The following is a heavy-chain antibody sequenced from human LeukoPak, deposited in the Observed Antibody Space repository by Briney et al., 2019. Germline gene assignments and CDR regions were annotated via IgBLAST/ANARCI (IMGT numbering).Heavy chain of an antibody. CDR2: ISSSGSTI. V-gene: IGHV3-11*01. CDR1: GLTFSDYY. Sequence: GGSLRLSCAASGLTFSDYYMSWIRQAPGKGLEWASYISSSGSTIYYADSVKGRFTISRDNAKNSLYLQMNSLRAEDTAVYYCATSHYYDSSGYYWDAFDIWGQGTMVTVSS. J-gene: IGHJ3*02. D-gene: IGHD3-22*01. CDR3: ATSHYYDSSGYYWDAFDI.